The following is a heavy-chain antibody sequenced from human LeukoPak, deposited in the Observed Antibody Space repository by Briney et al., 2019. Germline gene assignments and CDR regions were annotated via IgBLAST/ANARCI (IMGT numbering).Heavy chain of an antibody. CDR2: ISSSSSYI. CDR1: GFTFGSYS. J-gene: IGHJ4*02. Sequence: GGSLRLSCAASGFTFGSYSMNWVRQAPGKGLEWVSSISSSSSYIYYADSVKGRFTISRDNAKNSLYLQMNSLRAEDTAVYYCARAGYSSSWYPYYFDYWGQGTLVTVSS. CDR3: ARAGYSSSWYPYYFDY. V-gene: IGHV3-21*01. D-gene: IGHD6-13*01.